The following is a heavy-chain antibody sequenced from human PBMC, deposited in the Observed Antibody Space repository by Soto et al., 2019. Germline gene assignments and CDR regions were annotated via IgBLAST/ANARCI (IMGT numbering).Heavy chain of an antibody. Sequence: SVKVSCKASVGTFNSYAISWVRQEPGQGLEWMGGIIPIFGTANYAQKFQGRVTITADESTSTAYMELSSLRSEDTAVYYCARAGGTSSLAVGGYYYYGMDVWGQGTTVTVSS. CDR2: IIPIFGTA. D-gene: IGHD1-26*01. CDR1: VGTFNSYA. V-gene: IGHV1-69*01. CDR3: ARAGGTSSLAVGGYYYYGMDV. J-gene: IGHJ6*02.